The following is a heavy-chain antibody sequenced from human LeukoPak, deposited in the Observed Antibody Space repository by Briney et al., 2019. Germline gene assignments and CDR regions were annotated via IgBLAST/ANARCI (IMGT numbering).Heavy chain of an antibody. CDR2: VNRDGSET. CDR1: GFALSSHW. J-gene: IGHJ6*02. Sequence: QSGGSLRLSCAASGFALSSHWMTWVRQVPGRGPEWVANVNRDGSETYYLDSVKGRSTTSKDNAKNSLYLQMNSLRAEDTALYHCARNNGMDVWGQGTTVIVSS. CDR3: ARNNGMDV. V-gene: IGHV3-7*03.